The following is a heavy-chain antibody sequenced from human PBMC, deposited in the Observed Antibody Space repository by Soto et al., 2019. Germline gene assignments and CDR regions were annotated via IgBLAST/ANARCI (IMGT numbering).Heavy chain of an antibody. V-gene: IGHV3-23*01. Sequence: EVQLLESGGGLVQPGGSLRLSCTASGFTFSNSAMTWVRQAPGKGLEWVSIISAAGRSAYHADSVKGRFTISRDNSKNTLYLRMTSLRAEDTAVYYCAKDGHWLDVLLDSWGQGTLVTASS. J-gene: IGHJ4*02. D-gene: IGHD6-19*01. CDR2: ISAAGRSA. CDR1: GFTFSNSA. CDR3: AKDGHWLDVLLDS.